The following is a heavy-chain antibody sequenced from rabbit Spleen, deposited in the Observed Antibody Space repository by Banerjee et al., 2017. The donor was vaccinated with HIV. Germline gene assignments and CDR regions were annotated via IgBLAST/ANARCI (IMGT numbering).Heavy chain of an antibody. J-gene: IGHJ4*01. CDR3: ARDLAGAIGWNFYL. Sequence: QEQLEESGGGLVKPEGSLTLTCKASGFSLNDKDVMCWVRQAPGKGLEWIACINIVTGKSVYASWAKGRFTMSRTSSTTVTLQMTSLTAADTATYFCARDLAGAIGWNFYLWGPGTLVTVS. CDR2: INIVTGKS. CDR1: GFSLNDKDV. D-gene: IGHD4-1*01. V-gene: IGHV1S45*01.